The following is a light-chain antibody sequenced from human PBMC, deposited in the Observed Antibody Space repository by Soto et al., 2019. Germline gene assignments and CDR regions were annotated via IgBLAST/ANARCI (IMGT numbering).Light chain of an antibody. CDR3: QQYETSPVT. J-gene: IGKJ4*01. CDR1: QSVRNNY. CDR2: ETA. V-gene: IGKV3-20*01. Sequence: EILLTQSPGTLSLSLGETATLSCRASQSVRNNYLAWYQQRPPQPPRLLMYETATTASGMPDRFSGSVSVKDFTLTIRRLEPEEFALYFCQQYETSPVTFGGGTKVEI.